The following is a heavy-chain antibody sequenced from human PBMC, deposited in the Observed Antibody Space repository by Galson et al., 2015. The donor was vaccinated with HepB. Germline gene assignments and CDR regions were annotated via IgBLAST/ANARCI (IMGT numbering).Heavy chain of an antibody. J-gene: IGHJ6*02. CDR3: ARDPEGVPYYYYGMDV. Sequence: SVKVSCKASGYTFTSYGISWVRQAPGQGLEWMGWISAYNGNTNYAQKLQGRVTMTTDTSTSTAYMELRSLRSDDTAVYYCARDPEGVPYYYYGMDVWGQGTTVTVSS. CDR2: ISAYNGNT. D-gene: IGHD3-16*01. V-gene: IGHV1-18*01. CDR1: GYTFTSYG.